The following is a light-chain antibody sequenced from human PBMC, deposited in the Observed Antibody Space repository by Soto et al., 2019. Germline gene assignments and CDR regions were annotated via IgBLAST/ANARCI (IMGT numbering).Light chain of an antibody. CDR3: HQSYTTPLT. CDR2: AAS. CDR1: QSIRSY. J-gene: IGKJ4*01. Sequence: EIQMTQYPSSLSASVGDRVTITCRASQSIRSYLNWYQQKPGKAPNLLIYAASTLQSGVPSRFSGSGSGTDCTITIRILQPEDFATYYCHQSYTTPLTFGGVTNLEIK. V-gene: IGKV1-39*01.